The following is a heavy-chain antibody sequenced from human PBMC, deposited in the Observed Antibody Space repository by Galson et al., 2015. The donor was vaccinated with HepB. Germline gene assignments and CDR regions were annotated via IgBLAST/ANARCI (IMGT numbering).Heavy chain of an antibody. CDR2: ISAYNGNT. CDR1: GYTFTSYG. Sequence: SVKVSCKASGYTFTSYGISWVRQAPGQGLEWMGWISAYNGNTNYAQKLQGRVTMTTDTSTSTAYMELRSLRSDDTAVYYCASMMAHSPYSSGPFDYWGQGTLVTVSS. V-gene: IGHV1-18*01. D-gene: IGHD6-19*01. CDR3: ASMMAHSPYSSGPFDY. J-gene: IGHJ4*02.